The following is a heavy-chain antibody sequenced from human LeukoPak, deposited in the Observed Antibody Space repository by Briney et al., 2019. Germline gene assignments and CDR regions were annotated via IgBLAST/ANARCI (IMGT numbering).Heavy chain of an antibody. Sequence: GGSLRLSCTASGFIFDTHTLTWVRQAPGKGLEWVASISGSGDSTNYGDSVKGRFTISRDDFKRTVHLEMSNLRADDTAMYYCVRRAAVRGMDFWGLGTTVIVSS. J-gene: IGHJ6*02. CDR1: GFIFDTHT. D-gene: IGHD1-14*01. CDR2: ISGSGDST. CDR3: VRRAAVRGMDF. V-gene: IGHV3-23*01.